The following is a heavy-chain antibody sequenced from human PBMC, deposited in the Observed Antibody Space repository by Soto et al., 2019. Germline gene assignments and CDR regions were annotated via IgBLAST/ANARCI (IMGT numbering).Heavy chain of an antibody. D-gene: IGHD6-13*01. Sequence: PGGSLRLSCAASGSTFSSYAMSWVRQAPGKGLEWVSAISGSGGSTYYADSVKGRFTISRDNSKNTLYLQMNSLRAEDTAVYYCAKVGSSCDNNPYYFDYWGQGTLVTVSS. J-gene: IGHJ4*02. CDR1: GSTFSSYA. V-gene: IGHV3-23*01. CDR3: AKVGSSCDNNPYYFDY. CDR2: ISGSGGST.